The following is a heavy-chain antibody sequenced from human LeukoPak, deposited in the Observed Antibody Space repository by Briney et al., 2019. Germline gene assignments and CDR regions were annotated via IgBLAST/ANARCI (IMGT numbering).Heavy chain of an antibody. CDR3: AREGMSVAAFDY. J-gene: IGHJ4*02. CDR1: GGSISGYY. D-gene: IGHD6-19*01. V-gene: IGHV4-59*01. CDR2: NHYSGST. Sequence: SETLSLTCTVSGGSISGYYLNWIRQPPGKGLEWIGYNHYSGSTNYNPSLKSRVSISVDTSKNQFSLRLSSVTAADTAVYYCAREGMSVAAFDYWGQGALVTVSS.